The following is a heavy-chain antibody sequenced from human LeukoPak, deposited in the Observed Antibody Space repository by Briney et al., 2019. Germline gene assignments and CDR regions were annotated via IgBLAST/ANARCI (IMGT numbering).Heavy chain of an antibody. Sequence: SVKVSCKASGGTFSSYAISWVRQAPGQGLEWMGGIIPIFGTANYAQKFQGRVTITADKSTSTAYMELSGLRSEDTAVYYCARYSGYDYLRWFDPWGQGTLVTVSS. CDR1: GGTFSSYA. CDR3: ARYSGYDYLRWFDP. D-gene: IGHD5-12*01. CDR2: IIPIFGTA. J-gene: IGHJ5*02. V-gene: IGHV1-69*06.